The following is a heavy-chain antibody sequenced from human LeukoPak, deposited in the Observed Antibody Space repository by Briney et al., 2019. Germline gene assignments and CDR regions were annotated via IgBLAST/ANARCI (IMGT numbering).Heavy chain of an antibody. CDR2: INLRGHT. CDR1: SYSISSGYY. V-gene: IGHV4-38-2*02. Sequence: SETLSLTCSVSSYSISSGYYWGWIRQPPGKGLEWIGSINLRGHTYYNPSLKSRVTISVDTSKNQFSLKLSSVTAADTAVYYCARQVATKGEWAFDIWGQGTMVTASS. CDR3: ARQVATKGEWAFDI. J-gene: IGHJ3*02. D-gene: IGHD5-12*01.